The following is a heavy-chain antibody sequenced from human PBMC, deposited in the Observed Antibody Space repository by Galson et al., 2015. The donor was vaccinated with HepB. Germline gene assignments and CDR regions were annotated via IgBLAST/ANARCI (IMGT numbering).Heavy chain of an antibody. D-gene: IGHD2/OR15-2a*01. Sequence: SLRLSCAASGFTFTRYAITWVRQAPGKGLEYISSISGDGGVTYYADSVKGRFTISRDNSKNTVYLQLNSLRAEDTAVDFCAKVAILGATPHYFDDWGQGILVTVSS. CDR2: ISGDGGVT. CDR1: GFTFTRYA. V-gene: IGHV3-23*01. CDR3: AKVAILGATPHYFDD. J-gene: IGHJ4*02.